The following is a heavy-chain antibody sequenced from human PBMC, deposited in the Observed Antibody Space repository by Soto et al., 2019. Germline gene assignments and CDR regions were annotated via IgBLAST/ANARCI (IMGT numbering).Heavy chain of an antibody. CDR2: ISYRGIT. D-gene: IGHD6-19*01. J-gene: IGHJ4*02. CDR3: ARKSSGLYDFYY. Sequence: QVQLQESGPGLVKPSETLSLTCTVSGGSINDYYWSWIRQPQGKGLEWIGYISYRGITNYKPSLKMRVTIQADAYKHHFHLKLSSVTAADTAVYYCARKSSGLYDFYYWGQGVLVTVSS. V-gene: IGHV4-59*08. CDR1: GGSINDYY.